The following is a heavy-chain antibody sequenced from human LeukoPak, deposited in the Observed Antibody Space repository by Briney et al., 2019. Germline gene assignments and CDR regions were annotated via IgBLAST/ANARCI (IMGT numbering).Heavy chain of an antibody. CDR3: AKGGIRPWNYYFDY. D-gene: IGHD1-7*01. CDR2: IRYDGSDK. CDR1: GFTFSTYG. V-gene: IGHV3-30*02. Sequence: PGGSLRLSCAASGFTFSTYGIHWVRQAPGKGLEWVAFIRYDGSDKYYADSVKGRFTISRDNSKNTVSLQMNSLRGEDAAVYYCAKGGIRPWNYYFDYWGQGTQVTVSS. J-gene: IGHJ4*02.